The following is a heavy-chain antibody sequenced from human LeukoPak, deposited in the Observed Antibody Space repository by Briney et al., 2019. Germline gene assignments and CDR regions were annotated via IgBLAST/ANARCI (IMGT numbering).Heavy chain of an antibody. CDR1: GYTFTSYG. CDR3: ARGLEAAALHPYDF. J-gene: IGHJ4*02. D-gene: IGHD6-13*01. Sequence: ASVKVSCKASGYTFTSYGISWVRQAPGQGLEWMGWSSAYNGHTNYAQKFQGRVTMTTDTSTSTAYMELRSLRFDDSAVYYCARGLEAAALHPYDFWGRGTLVTVSS. V-gene: IGHV1-18*01. CDR2: SSAYNGHT.